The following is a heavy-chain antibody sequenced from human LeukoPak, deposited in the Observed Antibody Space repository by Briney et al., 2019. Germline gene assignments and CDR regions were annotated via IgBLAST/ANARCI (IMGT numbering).Heavy chain of an antibody. J-gene: IGHJ4*02. D-gene: IGHD6-19*01. CDR3: AKDGAVAGHFDY. CDR1: GFTFSSYA. CDR2: ISYDGSNK. V-gene: IGHV3-30*18. Sequence: GGSLRLSCAASGFTFSSYAMSWVRQAPGKGLEWVAVISYDGSNKYYADSVKGRFTISRDNSKNTLYLQMNSLRAEDTAVYYCAKDGAVAGHFDYWGQGTLVTVSS.